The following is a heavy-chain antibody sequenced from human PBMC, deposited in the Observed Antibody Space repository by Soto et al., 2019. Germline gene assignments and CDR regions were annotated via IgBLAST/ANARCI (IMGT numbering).Heavy chain of an antibody. CDR3: AKGPNHNVGWPYYLES. J-gene: IGHJ4*02. CDR2: SSPRGDTI. D-gene: IGHD3-3*01. V-gene: IGHV3-48*02. CDR1: GFSLANYP. Sequence: GGSLRLSCVASGFSLANYPMNWVRQTPGKGLEWISYSSPRGDTIYYADSVEGRFTISRDNARNSLSLHMSSLRDEDSALYYCAKGPNHNVGWPYYLESWGQGLTVTVST.